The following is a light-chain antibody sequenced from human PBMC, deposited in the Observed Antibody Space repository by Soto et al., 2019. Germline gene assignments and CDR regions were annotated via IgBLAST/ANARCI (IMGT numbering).Light chain of an antibody. V-gene: IGKV3D-20*02. CDR2: DAS. CDR3: QQRSTWPPIT. J-gene: IGKJ5*01. Sequence: VLTQSPGTLSLSPGERGTLSCRSSQSVSSTFLAWYQQKPGQAPRLLIYDASTRATGIPDRFSGSGSGTDFTLTISSLEPEDCGVDYCQQRSTWPPITFGQGTRL. CDR1: QSVSSTF.